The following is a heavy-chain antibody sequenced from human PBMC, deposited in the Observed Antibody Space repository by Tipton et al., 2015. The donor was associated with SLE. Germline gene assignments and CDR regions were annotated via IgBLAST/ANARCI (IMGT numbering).Heavy chain of an antibody. J-gene: IGHJ2*01. CDR2: IYDSEST. CDR3: ASLLEGGAAGWFFDL. CDR1: GGSISSSSYY. Sequence: GLVKPSETLSLTCTVSGGSISSSSYYWGWIRQPPGEGLEWIGSIYDSESTYNKPSLEGRVSISVDTSKNQFSLKLTSVTAADTAVYYCASLLEGGAAGWFFDLWGRGTLGTVSS. V-gene: IGHV4-39*07. D-gene: IGHD1-26*01.